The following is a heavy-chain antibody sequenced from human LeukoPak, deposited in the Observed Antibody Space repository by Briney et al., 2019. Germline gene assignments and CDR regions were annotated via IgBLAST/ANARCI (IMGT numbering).Heavy chain of an antibody. Sequence: PSETLSLTCTVSGGSISSYSWSWIRQPAGKGLEWIGRIYTSGSTNYNPSLKSRVTMSVETSKNQFSLKLSSVTAAETAVYYCARGSLRFLDSMNWFDPWGQGTLVTVSS. J-gene: IGHJ5*02. CDR2: IYTSGST. D-gene: IGHD3-3*01. CDR1: GGSISSYS. CDR3: ARGSLRFLDSMNWFDP. V-gene: IGHV4-4*07.